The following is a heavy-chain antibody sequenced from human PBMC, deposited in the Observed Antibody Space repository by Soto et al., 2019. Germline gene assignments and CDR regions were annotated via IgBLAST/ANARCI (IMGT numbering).Heavy chain of an antibody. CDR1: VFTFSNYE. V-gene: IGHV3-48*03. CDR2: ISSSGSAI. Sequence: GGSLRLSCTASVFTFSNYEMNWVRQAPGKGLEWVSYISSSGSAIYYAASVRGRFTISRDNAKNSLYLQMSSLRAEDTAFYYCATKVAGTTYFGYCGQGALVTVSS. J-gene: IGHJ4*02. D-gene: IGHD1-7*01. CDR3: ATKVAGTTYFGY.